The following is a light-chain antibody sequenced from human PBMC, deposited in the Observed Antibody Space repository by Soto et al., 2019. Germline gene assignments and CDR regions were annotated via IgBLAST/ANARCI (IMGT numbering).Light chain of an antibody. Sequence: QSVLTQPPSASATPGQRVTISCSGSSSNIGTNYVYWYQHLPGTAPKLLISGNTNRPSGVPDRFSGSKSGTSASLAITGLQAEDEADYYCQSYDNTLSGWVFGGGTKLTVL. V-gene: IGLV1-47*02. CDR1: SSNIGTNY. J-gene: IGLJ3*02. CDR2: GNT. CDR3: QSYDNTLSGWV.